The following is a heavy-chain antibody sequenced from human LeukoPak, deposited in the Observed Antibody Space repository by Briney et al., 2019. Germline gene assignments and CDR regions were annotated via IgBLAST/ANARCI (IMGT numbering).Heavy chain of an antibody. J-gene: IGHJ4*02. D-gene: IGHD3-22*01. Sequence: SETLSLTCTVSGGSISSYYWSWIRQPPGKGLEWIGYIYYSGSTNYNPSLKSRVTISVDTSKNLFSLKLSSVTAADTAVYYCARLSTYYYDRTPTKYYFDYWGQGTLVTVSS. CDR1: GGSISSYY. CDR3: ARLSTYYYDRTPTKYYFDY. CDR2: IYYSGST. V-gene: IGHV4-59*08.